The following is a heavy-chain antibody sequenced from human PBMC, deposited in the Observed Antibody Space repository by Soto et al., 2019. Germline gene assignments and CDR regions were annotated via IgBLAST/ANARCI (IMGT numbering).Heavy chain of an antibody. CDR1: GGSISSSNW. V-gene: IGHV4-4*02. CDR2: IYHSGST. J-gene: IGHJ5*02. CDR3: ARMLGSSWYSGFDP. D-gene: IGHD6-13*01. Sequence: SETLSLTCAVSGGSISSSNWWSWVRQPPGKGLEWIGEIYHSGSTNYNPSLKSRVTISVDKSKNQFSLKLSSVTAADTAVYYCARMLGSSWYSGFDPWGQGXLVTVYS.